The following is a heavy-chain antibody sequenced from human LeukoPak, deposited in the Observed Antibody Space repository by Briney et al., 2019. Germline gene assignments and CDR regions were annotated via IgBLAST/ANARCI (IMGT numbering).Heavy chain of an antibody. J-gene: IGHJ3*02. D-gene: IGHD2-2*01. CDR1: GYTFTSYG. CDR2: ISAYNGNT. V-gene: IGHV1-18*01. CDR3: ASSAAPLNDAFDI. Sequence: GASVKVPCKASGYTFTSYGISWVRQAPGQGLGWMGWISAYNGNTNYAQKLQGRVTMTTDTSTSTAYMELRSLRSDDTAVYYCASSAAPLNDAFDIWGQGTMVTVSS.